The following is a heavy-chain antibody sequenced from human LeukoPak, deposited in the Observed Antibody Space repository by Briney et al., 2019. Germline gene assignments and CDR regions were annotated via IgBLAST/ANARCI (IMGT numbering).Heavy chain of an antibody. CDR3: ARRGYCSSTSCSEGTFDY. CDR1: GGSISSYY. D-gene: IGHD2-2*01. V-gene: IGHV4-59*12. CDR2: IYYSGST. Sequence: SETLSLTCTVSGGSISSYYWSWIRQPPGKGLEWIGYIYYSGSTNYNPSLKSRVTISVDTSKNQFSLKLSSVTAADTAVYYCARRGYCSSTSCSEGTFDYWGQGTLVTVSS. J-gene: IGHJ4*02.